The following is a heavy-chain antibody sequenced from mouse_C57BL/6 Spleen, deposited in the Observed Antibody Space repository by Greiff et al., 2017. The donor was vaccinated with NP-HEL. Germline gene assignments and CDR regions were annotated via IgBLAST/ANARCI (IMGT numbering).Heavy chain of an antibody. J-gene: IGHJ4*01. CDR2: IHPNSGST. CDR1: GYTFTSYW. Sequence: VQLQQSGAELVKPGASVKLSCKASGYTFTSYWMHWVKQRPGQGLEWIGMIHPNSGSTNYNEKFKSKATLTVDKSSSTAYMQLSSLTSEDSAVYYCANIYYDYDYAMDYWGQRTSVTVSS. D-gene: IGHD2-4*01. V-gene: IGHV1-64*01. CDR3: ANIYYDYDYAMDY.